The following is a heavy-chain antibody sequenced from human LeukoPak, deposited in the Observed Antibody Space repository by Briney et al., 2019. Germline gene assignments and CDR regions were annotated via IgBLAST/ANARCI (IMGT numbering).Heavy chain of an antibody. D-gene: IGHD7-27*01. J-gene: IGHJ6*03. CDR2: INPNSGGT. Sequence: ASVKVSCKASGYTFTGYYMHWVRQAPGQGLEWMGRINPNSGGTNYAQKFQGRVTMTRDTSISTAYMELRRLRSDDPAVYYCASPSNWGPAYYYYYYMDVWGKGTTVTVSS. V-gene: IGHV1-2*06. CDR3: ASPSNWGPAYYYYYYMDV. CDR1: GYTFTGYY.